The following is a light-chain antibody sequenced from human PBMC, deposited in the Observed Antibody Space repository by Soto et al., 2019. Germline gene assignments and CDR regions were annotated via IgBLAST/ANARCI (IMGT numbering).Light chain of an antibody. CDR3: QQYNSYWK. CDR2: DAS. V-gene: IGKV1-5*01. J-gene: IGKJ1*01. CDR1: QSISSW. Sequence: SQMAQARSTLCASVEDRVTITCRTSQSISSWLAWYQQKPGKAPKLLIYDASSLESGVPSRFSGSGSGTEFTLTISSLQPDDFATYYCQQYNSYWKFGQGTKVDIK.